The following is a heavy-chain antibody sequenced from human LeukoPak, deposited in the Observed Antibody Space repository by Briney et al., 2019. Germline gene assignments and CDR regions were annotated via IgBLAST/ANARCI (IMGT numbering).Heavy chain of an antibody. J-gene: IGHJ4*02. CDR1: GGSISSYY. CDR2: IYYSGST. V-gene: IGHV4-59*01. CDR3: ARGRHSSGWGY. Sequence: PSETLSLTCTVSGGSISSYYWSWIRQPPGKGLEWIGYIYYSGSTNYNPSLKSRVTISVDTSKNQFSLKLSSVTAADTAVYYCARGRHSSGWGYWGQGTLVTVSS. D-gene: IGHD6-19*01.